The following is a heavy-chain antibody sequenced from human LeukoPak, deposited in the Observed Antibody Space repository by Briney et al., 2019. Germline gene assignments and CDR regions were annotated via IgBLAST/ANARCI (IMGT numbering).Heavy chain of an antibody. J-gene: IGHJ3*02. CDR3: AKLSTHGGHSGGLGAFDI. CDR1: GLTFSSYA. D-gene: IGHD4-23*01. V-gene: IGHV3-23*01. CDR2: ISGSGGST. Sequence: GGSLRLSCAASGLTFSSYAMSWVRQAPGKGLEWVSVISGSGGSTYYADSVKGRFTISRDNSKNTLYLQMNSLRAEDTAVYYCAKLSTHGGHSGGLGAFDIWGQGTLVTISS.